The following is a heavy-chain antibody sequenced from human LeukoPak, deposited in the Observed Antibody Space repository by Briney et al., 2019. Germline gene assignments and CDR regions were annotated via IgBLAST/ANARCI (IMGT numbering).Heavy chain of an antibody. Sequence: ASVKVSCKACGYTFTSYAMHWVRQAPGQRLEWMGWINAGNGNTKFSQKFQGRVTITRDTSASTAYMELSSLRSEDTAVYYCARTRWPNVGPYTFGGQGTLVTVSS. CDR2: INAGNGNT. CDR1: GYTFTSYA. J-gene: IGHJ4*02. V-gene: IGHV1-3*01. CDR3: ARTRWPNVGPYTF. D-gene: IGHD3-16*01.